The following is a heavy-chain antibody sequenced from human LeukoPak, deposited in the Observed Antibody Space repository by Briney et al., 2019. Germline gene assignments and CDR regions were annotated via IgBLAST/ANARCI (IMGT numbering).Heavy chain of an antibody. V-gene: IGHV1-69*13. J-gene: IGHJ4*02. D-gene: IGHD3-10*01. Sequence: ASVKVSCKASGGTFSSYAISWVRQAPGQGLEWMGGIIPIFGTANYAQKFQGRVTITADESTSTAYMELSSLRSEDTAVYYCVFGGLRTTKPSFDNRGQGTLVTVSS. CDR3: VFGGLRTTKPSFDN. CDR2: IIPIFGTA. CDR1: GGTFSSYA.